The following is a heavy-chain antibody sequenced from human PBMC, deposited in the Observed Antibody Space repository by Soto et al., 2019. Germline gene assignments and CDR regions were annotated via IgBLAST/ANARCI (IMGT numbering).Heavy chain of an antibody. CDR3: ARMPCISPSGHNSFDN. Sequence: GGSLRLSCAASGFTFSNDWMSWVRQAPGKGLEWMANIKQDGSEKYYVDSVMGRLTIPRDNAKQSMYLQINSPRADDPAVYHCARMPCISPSGHNSFDNWGRGTRVTVSS. V-gene: IGHV3-7*01. D-gene: IGHD2-2*01. J-gene: IGHJ4*02. CDR2: IKQDGSEK. CDR1: GFTFSNDW.